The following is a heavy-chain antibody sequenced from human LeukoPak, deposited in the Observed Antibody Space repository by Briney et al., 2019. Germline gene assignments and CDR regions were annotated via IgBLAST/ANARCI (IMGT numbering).Heavy chain of an antibody. CDR3: ARTVGYSSGWYYFDC. V-gene: IGHV1-2*02. J-gene: IGHJ4*02. CDR2: INPDSGGT. CDR1: GYTFTGYY. Sequence: GASVKVSCKASGYTFTGYYMHWVRQAPGQGLEWMGWINPDSGGTNYAQKFQGRVTMTRDTSISTAYMELSRLRSDDTAVYYCARTVGYSSGWYYFDCWGQGTLVTVSP. D-gene: IGHD6-19*01.